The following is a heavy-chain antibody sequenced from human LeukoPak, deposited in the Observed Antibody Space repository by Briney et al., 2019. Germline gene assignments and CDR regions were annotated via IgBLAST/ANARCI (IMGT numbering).Heavy chain of an antibody. V-gene: IGHV3-74*01. CDR3: ARVAYCGGDCYSLDYYYMDV. D-gene: IGHD2-21*02. Sequence: GGSLRLSCAASGFTLRNYWMHWGRQTPGKGLLWVSRMNGGGTSATYAGSVKGRFTISGDNAKNTLYLQMNSLRAEDTAVYYCARVAYCGGDCYSLDYYYMDVWGKGTTVTVSS. CDR1: GFTLRNYW. J-gene: IGHJ6*03. CDR2: MNGGGTSA.